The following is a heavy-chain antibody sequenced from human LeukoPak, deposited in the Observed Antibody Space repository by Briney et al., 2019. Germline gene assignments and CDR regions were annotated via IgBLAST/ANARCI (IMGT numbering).Heavy chain of an antibody. CDR2: INPNSGGT. J-gene: IGHJ2*01. Sequence: ASVQVSCQASGYTFTGYYMHWVRQAPGQGLEWMGWINPNSGGTNYAQKFQGRVTMTRDTSISTAYMELSRLRSDDTAVYYCARDRDCSSTSCYGWYFDLWGRGTLVTVPS. V-gene: IGHV1-2*02. D-gene: IGHD2-2*01. CDR3: ARDRDCSSTSCYGWYFDL. CDR1: GYTFTGYY.